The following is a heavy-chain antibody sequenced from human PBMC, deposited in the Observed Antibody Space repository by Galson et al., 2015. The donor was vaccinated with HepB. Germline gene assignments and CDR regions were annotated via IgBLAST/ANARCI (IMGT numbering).Heavy chain of an antibody. CDR1: GGTFSSYA. CDR2: IIPIFGTA. D-gene: IGHD1-20*01. V-gene: IGHV1-69*06. CDR3: ARDLPMYNWNDPASYYYYGMDV. Sequence: SVKVSCKASGGTFSSYAISWVRQAPGQGLEWMGGIIPIFGTANYAQKFQGRVTITADKSTSTAYMELSSLRSEDTAVYYCARDLPMYNWNDPASYYYYGMDVWGQGTTVTVSS. J-gene: IGHJ6*02.